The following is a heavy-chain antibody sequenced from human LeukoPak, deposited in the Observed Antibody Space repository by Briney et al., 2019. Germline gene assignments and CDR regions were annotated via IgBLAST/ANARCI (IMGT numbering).Heavy chain of an antibody. CDR2: IYYSGST. V-gene: IGHV4-59*01. CDR3: ASVARYCSGGSCNYYFDY. J-gene: IGHJ4*02. CDR1: GGSISSYY. Sequence: SETLSLTCTVSGGSISSYYWSWIRQPPGKGLEWIGYIYYSGSTNYNPSLKSRVTISVDTSKNQFSLKLSSVTAADTAVYYCASVARYCSGGSCNYYFDYWGQGTLVTVSS. D-gene: IGHD2-15*01.